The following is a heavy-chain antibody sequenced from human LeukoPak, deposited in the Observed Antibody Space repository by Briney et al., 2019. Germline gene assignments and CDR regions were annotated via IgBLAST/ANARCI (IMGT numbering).Heavy chain of an antibody. CDR2: TYYRSKWYN. Sequence: SQTLLLTCDVSGDSVSSNSAAWNWIRQSPLRGLEWLGRTYYRSKWYNDYAVSVKSRITINPDTSKNQFSLQLNSVTPEDTAVYYCTRGAPVGSSREFDYWGQGTLVTVSS. CDR3: TRGAPVGSSREFDY. V-gene: IGHV6-1*01. J-gene: IGHJ4*02. CDR1: GDSVSSNSAA. D-gene: IGHD5-24*01.